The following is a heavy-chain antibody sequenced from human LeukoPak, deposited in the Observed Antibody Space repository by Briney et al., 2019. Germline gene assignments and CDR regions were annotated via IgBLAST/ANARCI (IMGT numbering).Heavy chain of an antibody. CDR2: IWYDGSNK. J-gene: IGHJ5*02. CDR1: GFTFSSYG. CDR3: AREHTIAATGTHWFDP. Sequence: PGGSLRLSCAASGFTFSSYGMHWVRQAPGKGLEWVAVIWYDGSNKDYTDSVRGRFTISRDNSENMLYLQMNSLRVEDTAVYYCAREHTIAATGTHWFDPWGQGTLVTVSS. D-gene: IGHD6-13*01. V-gene: IGHV3-33*01.